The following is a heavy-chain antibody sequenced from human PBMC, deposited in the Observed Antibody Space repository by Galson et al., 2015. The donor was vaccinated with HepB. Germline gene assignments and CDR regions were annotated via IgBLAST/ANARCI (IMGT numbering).Heavy chain of an antibody. CDR3: AKEGAGDHFWYAFDY. D-gene: IGHD3-3*02. V-gene: IGHV3-23*01. CDR2: ISASGDNT. Sequence: SLRLSCAASEFTFADFPMSWVRQAPGRGLECVSGISASGDNTYYADSVKGRFTISRDNSKNTLYLQMNSLRAEDTAVYYCAKEGAGDHFWYAFDYWGQGALVTVS. J-gene: IGHJ4*02. CDR1: EFTFADFP.